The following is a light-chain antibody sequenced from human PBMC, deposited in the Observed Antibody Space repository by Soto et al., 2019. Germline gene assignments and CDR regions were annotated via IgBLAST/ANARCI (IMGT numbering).Light chain of an antibody. V-gene: IGKV3-20*01. J-gene: IGKJ2*01. CDR3: QQYGCSPRYT. Sequence: EIVLTQSPGTLSLSPGERATLSCRASQSVSSSYLAWYQQKPGQAPRLLIYGASSRATGIPDRFSGSGSGTDFTLTISRLEPEDFAVYYCQQYGCSPRYTLGQGTKLEIK. CDR1: QSVSSSY. CDR2: GAS.